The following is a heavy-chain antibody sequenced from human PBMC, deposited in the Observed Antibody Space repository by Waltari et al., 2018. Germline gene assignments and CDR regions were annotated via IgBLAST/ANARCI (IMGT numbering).Heavy chain of an antibody. CDR1: GFTFSSHS. CDR2: ISSSSSYI. V-gene: IGHV3-21*01. CDR3: ARDGGYDSSVQEFDY. D-gene: IGHD5-12*01. J-gene: IGHJ4*02. Sequence: EVQLVESGGGLVKPGGSLRLSCPAYGFTFSSHSMNRVRPAPGKGLEWVSSISSSSSYIYYADSVKGRFTISRDNAKNSLYLQMNSLRAEDTAVYYCARDGGYDSSVQEFDYWGQGTLVTVSS.